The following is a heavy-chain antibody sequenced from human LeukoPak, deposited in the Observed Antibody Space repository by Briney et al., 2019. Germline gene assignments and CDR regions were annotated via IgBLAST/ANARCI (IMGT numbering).Heavy chain of an antibody. J-gene: IGHJ5*02. V-gene: IGHV1-46*01. D-gene: IGHD3-22*01. CDR1: GYTFTSYY. CDR2: VNPSGGST. CDR3: ARDSLIRYYYDSSGYYWFDP. Sequence: ASVKVSCKASGYTFTSYYMHWVRQAPGQGLEWMGIVNPSGGSTSYAQKFQGRVTMTRDTSTSTVYMELSSLRSEDTAVYYCARDSLIRYYYDSSGYYWFDPWGQGTLVTVSS.